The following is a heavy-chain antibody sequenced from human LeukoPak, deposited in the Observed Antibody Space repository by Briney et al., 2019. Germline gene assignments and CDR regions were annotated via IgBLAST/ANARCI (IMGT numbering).Heavy chain of an antibody. V-gene: IGHV4-59*01. Sequence: SETLSLTCTVSGGSISSYYWSWIRQPPGKGLEGIGYIYYSGITNYNPSLKSRVTISVDTSKNQFSLKLSSVTAADTAVYYCARGIPYEYCSGGSCYTWTGWFDPWGQGTLVTVSS. D-gene: IGHD2-15*01. CDR1: GGSISSYY. CDR3: ARGIPYEYCSGGSCYTWTGWFDP. J-gene: IGHJ5*02. CDR2: IYYSGIT.